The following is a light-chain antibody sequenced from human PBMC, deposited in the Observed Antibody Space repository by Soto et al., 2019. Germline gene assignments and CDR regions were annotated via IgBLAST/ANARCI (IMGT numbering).Light chain of an antibody. V-gene: IGLV2-14*01. J-gene: IGLJ1*01. CDR3: CSYTSSTNYV. CDR2: EVS. Sequence: QSVLTQPASVSGSPGRSITISCTGTSSDVSIYNYVSWYQQHPGKAPKLMISEVSNRPSGVSNRFSGAKSGNTASLTISGLQVEEEADYYCCSYTSSTNYVFVAGTKVTVL. CDR1: SSDVSIYNY.